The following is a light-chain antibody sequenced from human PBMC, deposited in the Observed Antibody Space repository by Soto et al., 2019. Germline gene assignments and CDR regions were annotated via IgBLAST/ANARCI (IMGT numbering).Light chain of an antibody. CDR1: RDVSTN. CDR3: QQYGSSPET. J-gene: IGKJ1*01. V-gene: IGKV3-20*01. CDR2: GAS. Sequence: ETVMTQSPDTLSVSPGESATLSCRASRDVSTNLAWFQQKPGQTPRLVLYGASKRATGIPARFSGSGSGTHFTLTISRLEPEDFAVYYCQQYGSSPETFGQGTKVEIK.